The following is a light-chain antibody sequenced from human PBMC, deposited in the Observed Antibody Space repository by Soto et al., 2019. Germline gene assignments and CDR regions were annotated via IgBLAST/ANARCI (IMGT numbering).Light chain of an antibody. V-gene: IGKV1-5*01. J-gene: IGKJ4*01. CDR2: DAS. CDR3: QQYNSYSLT. Sequence: DIQMTQSPSTLSASVGDRITITCRASQSIRFWVACYQQKPGKAPKLLIYDASSLQSGVPSRFSGSGSGTEFTLTINSLQPDDFATYYCQQYNSYSLTFGGGTKVDIK. CDR1: QSIRFW.